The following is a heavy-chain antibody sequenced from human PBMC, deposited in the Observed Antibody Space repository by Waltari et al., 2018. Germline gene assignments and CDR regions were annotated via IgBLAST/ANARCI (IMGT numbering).Heavy chain of an antibody. D-gene: IGHD2-8*02. V-gene: IGHV4-38-2*01. CDR3: TRQTLGYCTSAACRRLEA. Sequence: QVQLQESVPRLVKASETLSLPCDVSGYAINSGFYWGGCRQAPEKGLEWIATIYHDGPSFYNPSLTSRVTTSMDTSKNQISLKLKSVTAPDTAVYYCTRQTLGYCTSAACRRLEAWGQGTLVTVSS. CDR2: IYHDGPS. CDR1: GYAINSGFY. J-gene: IGHJ5*02.